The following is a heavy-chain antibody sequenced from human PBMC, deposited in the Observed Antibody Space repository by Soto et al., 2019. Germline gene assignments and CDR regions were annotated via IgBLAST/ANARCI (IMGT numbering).Heavy chain of an antibody. CDR1: GFTVSSNY. J-gene: IGHJ4*02. CDR3: ARGGYSSGWYPQYYFDY. V-gene: IGHV3-53*01. D-gene: IGHD6-19*01. CDR2: IYSGGST. Sequence: GGSLRLSCAASGFTVSSNYMSWVRQAPGKGLEWVSVIYSGGSTYYADSVKGRFTISRDNSKNTLDLQMNSLRAEDTAVYYCARGGYSSGWYPQYYFDYWGQGTLGTVSS.